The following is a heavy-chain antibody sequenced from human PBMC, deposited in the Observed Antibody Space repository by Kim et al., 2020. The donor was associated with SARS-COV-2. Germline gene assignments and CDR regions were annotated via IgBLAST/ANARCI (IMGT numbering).Heavy chain of an antibody. CDR3: AKERVVHAIGDAFDV. V-gene: IGHV3-23*01. CDR2: ISGSGDWT. Sequence: GGSLRLSCAASGFTFSSYAMTWVRQAPGEGLEWVSTISGSGDWTYYADSVKGRFTISRDNSKNTLYLQMNFLRAEDTAIYHCAKERVVHAIGDAFDVWGQGTMVTVSS. D-gene: IGHD2-8*02. J-gene: IGHJ3*01. CDR1: GFTFSSYA.